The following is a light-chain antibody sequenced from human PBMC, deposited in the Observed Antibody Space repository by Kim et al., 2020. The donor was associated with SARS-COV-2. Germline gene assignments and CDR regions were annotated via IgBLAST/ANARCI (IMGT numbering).Light chain of an antibody. CDR1: SSDVGGYYY. J-gene: IGLJ2*01. CDR3: SSYTSSSTLDVV. CDR2: DVS. V-gene: IGLV2-14*03. Sequence: SITISCTGTSSDVGGYYYVYWYQQHPGKAPKLMIYDVSNRPSGVSNRFSGSKSGNTASLTISGLQAEDEADYYCSSYTSSSTLDVVFGGGTQLTVL.